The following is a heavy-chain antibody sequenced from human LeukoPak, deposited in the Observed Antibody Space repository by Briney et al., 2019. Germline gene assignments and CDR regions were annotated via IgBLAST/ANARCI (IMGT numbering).Heavy chain of an antibody. V-gene: IGHV4-4*09. Sequence: SETLSLTCTVSGGSISSYYWSWIRQPPGKGLEWIGYIYTSGSTNYNPSLKSRVTISVDTSKNQFSLKLSSVTAADTAVYYCARGVVPAAIWGPQYNWFDPWGQGTLVTVSS. D-gene: IGHD2-2*02. CDR2: IYTSGST. J-gene: IGHJ5*02. CDR1: GGSISSYY. CDR3: ARGVVPAAIWGPQYNWFDP.